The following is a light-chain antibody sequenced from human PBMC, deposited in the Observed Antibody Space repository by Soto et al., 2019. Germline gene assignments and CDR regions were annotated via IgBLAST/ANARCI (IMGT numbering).Light chain of an antibody. J-gene: IGKJ5*01. CDR1: QSVSSY. CDR3: QQRSNWPPNT. CDR2: DAS. Sequence: EIVLTQSPATLSLSPGERATLSCRASQSVSSYLAWYQQKPGQAPRLLIYDASNRATGIPARFSGSGSATDFTPTTSSREPADFVAYYYQQRSNWPPNTFGQGTRLEIK. V-gene: IGKV3-11*01.